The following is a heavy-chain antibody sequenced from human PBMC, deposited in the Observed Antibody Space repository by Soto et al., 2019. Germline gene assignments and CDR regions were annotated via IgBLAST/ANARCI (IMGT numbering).Heavy chain of an antibody. Sequence: GGSLRLSCAASGFTFSSYAMSWVRQAPGKGLEWVSAISGSGGSTYYADSVKGRFTISRDNSKNTLYLQMNSLRAEDTAVYYCAKDRFSRFDYDTSGYYSLGDYWGQGTLVTVSS. V-gene: IGHV3-23*01. CDR2: ISGSGGST. J-gene: IGHJ4*02. D-gene: IGHD3-22*01. CDR3: AKDRFSRFDYDTSGYYSLGDY. CDR1: GFTFSSYA.